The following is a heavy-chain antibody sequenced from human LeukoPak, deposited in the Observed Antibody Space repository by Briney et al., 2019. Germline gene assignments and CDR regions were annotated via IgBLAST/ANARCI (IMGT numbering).Heavy chain of an antibody. Sequence: PGGSLRLSCAASGFTFSSHGMHWVRQAPGKGLEWVAVIWYDGSNKYYADSVKGRFTISRDNSKNTLYLQMNSLRAEDTAVYYCARDQGGGYQLERTGDIDYWGQGTLVTVSS. D-gene: IGHD1-1*01. CDR1: GFTFSSHG. V-gene: IGHV3-33*01. CDR2: IWYDGSNK. CDR3: ARDQGGGYQLERTGDIDY. J-gene: IGHJ4*02.